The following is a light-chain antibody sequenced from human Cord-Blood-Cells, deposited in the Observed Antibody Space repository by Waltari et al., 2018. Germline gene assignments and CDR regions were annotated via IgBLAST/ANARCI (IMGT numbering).Light chain of an antibody. CDR3: QQSYSTPRT. CDR1: KSISSY. J-gene: IGKJ4*01. CDR2: AAS. Sequence: IQRTRSPSPLSPSLENGVPITCRASKSISSYLNWYQQKPGKAPKLLIYAASSLQSGVPSRFSGSGSGTDFTLTISSLQPEDFATYYCQQSYSTPRTFGGGTKVEIK. V-gene: IGKV1-39*01.